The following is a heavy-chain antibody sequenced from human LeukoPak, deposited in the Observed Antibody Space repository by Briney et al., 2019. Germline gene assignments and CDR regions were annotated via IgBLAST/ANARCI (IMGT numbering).Heavy chain of an antibody. D-gene: IGHD3-9*01. CDR3: ANTMYGGHILTTGAYYFDY. J-gene: IGHJ4*02. CDR2: ISSSSSYI. V-gene: IGHV3-21*01. Sequence: GESLRLSCAASGFTFSSYSMNWVRQAPGKGLEWVSSISSSSSYIYYADSVKGRFTISRDNAKNSLYLQMNSLRAEDTAVYYCANTMYGGHILTTGAYYFDYWGQGTLVTVSS. CDR1: GFTFSSYS.